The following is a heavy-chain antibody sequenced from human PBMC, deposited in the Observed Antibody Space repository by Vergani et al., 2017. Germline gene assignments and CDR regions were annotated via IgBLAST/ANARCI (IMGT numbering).Heavy chain of an antibody. J-gene: IGHJ4*02. D-gene: IGHD6-19*01. V-gene: IGHV3-30-3*01. Sequence: QVQLVESGGGVVQPGRSLRLSCAASGFTFSSYAMHWVRQAPGKGLEWVAVIAYAGSNKYYADSVKGRFTISRDNSKNTLYLQMNSLRAEDTAVYYCARALSVRDFDYWGQGTLVTVSS. CDR2: IAYAGSNK. CDR3: ARALSVRDFDY. CDR1: GFTFSSYA.